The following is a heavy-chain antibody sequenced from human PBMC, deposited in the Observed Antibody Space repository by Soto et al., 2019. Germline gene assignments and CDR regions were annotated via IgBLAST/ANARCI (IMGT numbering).Heavy chain of an antibody. J-gene: IGHJ6*02. CDR1: GYTFTGYY. V-gene: IGHV1-2*02. CDR3: ARTHSSSWFYYYYGMDV. Sequence: QVQLVQSGAEGKKPGASVKVSCKASGYTFTGYYMHWVRQAPGQGLEWMGWINPNSGGTNYAQKFQGRVTMTRETSISTAYMELSRLRSDDTAVYYCARTHSSSWFYYYYGMDVWGQGTTVNVSS. D-gene: IGHD6-6*01. CDR2: INPNSGGT.